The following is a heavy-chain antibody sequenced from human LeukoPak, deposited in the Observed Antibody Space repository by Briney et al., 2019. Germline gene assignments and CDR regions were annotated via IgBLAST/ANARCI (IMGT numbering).Heavy chain of an antibody. V-gene: IGHV6-1*01. CDR2: TYYRSKWYN. D-gene: IGHD6-13*01. CDR3: AREKRYSSSWQFDY. J-gene: IGHJ4*02. CDR1: GDSVSSNTAA. Sequence: SQTLSLTCAISGDSVSSNTAAWNWIRQSPSRGLEWLGRTYYRSKWYNDYALSVKSRITINPDTSKNQFSLQLNSVAPEDTAVYYCAREKRYSSSWQFDYWGQGTLVTVSS.